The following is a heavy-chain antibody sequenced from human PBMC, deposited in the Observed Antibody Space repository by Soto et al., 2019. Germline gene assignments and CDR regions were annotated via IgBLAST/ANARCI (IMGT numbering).Heavy chain of an antibody. J-gene: IGHJ6*03. CDR2: INPSSSAT. Sequence: ASVKVSCKASGYTITSYYMHWVRQAPGQGLEWMGIINPSSSATRYSQKFQGRVTMTRDVSTRTVYMEMSGLRSEYTAGYYCARGYCSSGSGYRLYNYDMGVWGQQTTVTFSS. V-gene: IGHV1-46*01. CDR1: GYTITSYY. D-gene: IGHD2-15*01. CDR3: ARGYCSSGSGYRLYNYDMGV.